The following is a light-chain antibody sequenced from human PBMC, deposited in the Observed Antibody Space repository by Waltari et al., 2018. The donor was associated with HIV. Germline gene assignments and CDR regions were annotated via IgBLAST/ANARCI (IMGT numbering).Light chain of an antibody. CDR3: QHYDNLSRT. CDR1: QNVGNN. J-gene: IGKJ1*01. CDR2: GAS. V-gene: IGKV3-15*01. Sequence: EVVVTQAPVALSVFPGRRGTVSCTTSQNVGNNVAWYQKKSGQSPRLLIYGASTRATGVPGRFGGSGSGTEFNLTIDSLQAVDSAVYYCQHYDNLSRTFGPGTTVEIK.